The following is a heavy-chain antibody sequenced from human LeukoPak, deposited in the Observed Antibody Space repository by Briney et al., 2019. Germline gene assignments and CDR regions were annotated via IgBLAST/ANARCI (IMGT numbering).Heavy chain of an antibody. V-gene: IGHV4-39*07. Sequence: PSETLSLTCTVSGGSISSSSCYWGWIRQPPGKGLEWIGSIYYSGSTYYNPSLKSRVTISVDTSKNQFSLKLSSVTAADTAVYYCARDGYSGSDALWGQGTLVTVSS. CDR3: ARDGYSGSDAL. D-gene: IGHD5-12*01. CDR1: GGSISSSSCY. CDR2: IYYSGST. J-gene: IGHJ4*02.